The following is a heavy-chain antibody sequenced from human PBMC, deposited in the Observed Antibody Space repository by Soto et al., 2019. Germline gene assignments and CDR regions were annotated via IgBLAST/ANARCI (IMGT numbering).Heavy chain of an antibody. CDR2: ISSSSSYI. J-gene: IGHJ3*02. CDR1: GFTFSSYS. D-gene: IGHD1-7*01. V-gene: IGHV3-21*01. CDR3: ARTNTELNAFDI. Sequence: EVQLVESGGGLVKPGGSLRLSCAASGFTFSSYSMNWVRQAPGKGLEWVSSISSSSSYIYYADSVKGRFTISRDNAKNSLYLQMNSLRAEDTAVYYCARTNTELNAFDIWGQGTMVTVSS.